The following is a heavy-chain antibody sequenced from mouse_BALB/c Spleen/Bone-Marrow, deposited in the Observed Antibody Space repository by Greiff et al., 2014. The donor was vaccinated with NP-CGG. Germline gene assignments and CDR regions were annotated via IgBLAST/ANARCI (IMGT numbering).Heavy chain of an antibody. D-gene: IGHD2-14*01. CDR2: INPSTGYT. Sequence: QVQLKDSGAELAKPGASVKMSCKASGYTFTSYWMHWVKQRPGQGLEWIGYINPSTGYTEYNQKFKDKATLTADKSSNTAYMQLSSLSSEDSAVYYCARHYRYYFDYWGQGTTLTVSS. J-gene: IGHJ2*01. V-gene: IGHV1-7*01. CDR3: ARHYRYYFDY. CDR1: GYTFTSYW.